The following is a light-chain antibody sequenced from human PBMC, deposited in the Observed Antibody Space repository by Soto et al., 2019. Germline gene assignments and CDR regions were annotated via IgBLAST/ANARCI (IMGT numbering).Light chain of an antibody. V-gene: IGKV3-11*01. CDR2: DAS. CDR3: QQRGNWSPLT. CDR1: ESISYY. J-gene: IGKJ4*01. Sequence: IVLTQSPGTLSLSPGERATLSCRTSESISYYLAWYQQKPGQAPRLLIYDASNRATGIPARFSGSGSGTDFTLTISSLEPEDFAIYYCQQRGNWSPLTFGGGTRVEI.